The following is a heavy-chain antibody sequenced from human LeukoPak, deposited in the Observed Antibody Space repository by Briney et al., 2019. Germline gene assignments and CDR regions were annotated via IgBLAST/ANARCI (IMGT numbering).Heavy chain of an antibody. Sequence: SVTVSCKASGGTFSSYAISWVRQAPGQGLEWMGGIIPIFGTANYAQKSQGRVTITADKSTSTAYMELSSLRSEDTAVYYCARGEGYYGSGSRGDDYWGQGTLVTVSS. V-gene: IGHV1-69*06. J-gene: IGHJ4*02. CDR2: IIPIFGTA. D-gene: IGHD3-10*01. CDR3: ARGEGYYGSGSRGDDY. CDR1: GGTFSSYA.